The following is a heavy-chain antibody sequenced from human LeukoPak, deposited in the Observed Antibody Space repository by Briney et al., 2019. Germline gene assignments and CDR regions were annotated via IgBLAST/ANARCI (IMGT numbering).Heavy chain of an antibody. J-gene: IGHJ4*02. Sequence: GGTLRLSCAASGFTFTTYDMSWVRQAPGKGLEWVSAIIGSGGSTYYADSVKGRFTISRDNSKNTLYLQMNSLRAEDTAVYYCAKGTYYYDSSGYYGGYYFDYWGQGTLVTVSS. CDR2: IIGSGGST. CDR3: AKGTYYYDSSGYYGGYYFDY. D-gene: IGHD3-22*01. CDR1: GFTFTTYD. V-gene: IGHV3-23*01.